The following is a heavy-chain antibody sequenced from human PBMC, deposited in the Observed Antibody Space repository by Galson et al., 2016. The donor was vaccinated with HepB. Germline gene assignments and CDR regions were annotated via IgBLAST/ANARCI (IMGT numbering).Heavy chain of an antibody. V-gene: IGHV2-5*02. CDR3: AHSSGMVHNSFDV. CDR1: GFSLSTRGVG. D-gene: IGHD3-10*01. Sequence: PALVKPTQTLTLTCTFSGFSLSTRGVGVGWIRQSPGKALEWLALIYWDDDRRYSPSLRSRLTIAKETSKNQVLLIMTNMDPVDSATYYCAHSSGMVHNSFDVWGQGTMGTVSS. CDR2: IYWDDDR. J-gene: IGHJ3*01.